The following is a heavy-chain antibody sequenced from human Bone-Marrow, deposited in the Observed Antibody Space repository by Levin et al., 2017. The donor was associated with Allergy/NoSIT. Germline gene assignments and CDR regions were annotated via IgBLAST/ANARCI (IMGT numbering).Heavy chain of an antibody. CDR1: GYTFTDYY. J-gene: IGHJ3*01. V-gene: IGHV1-2*02. CDR3: ARDHDYYDRAFDA. Sequence: ASVKVSCKASGYTFTDYYMNWVRQAPGQGLEWMGWINPNSGGTNYAQKFQGRVTMTRDTSISTAYMELSGLTSDDTAVYYCARDHDYYDRAFDAWGQGTMVTVSS. D-gene: IGHD3-22*01. CDR2: INPNSGGT.